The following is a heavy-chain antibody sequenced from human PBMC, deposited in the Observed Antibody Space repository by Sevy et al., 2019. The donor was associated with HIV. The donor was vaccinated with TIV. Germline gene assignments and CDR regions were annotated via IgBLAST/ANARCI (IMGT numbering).Heavy chain of an antibody. V-gene: IGHV1-2*02. D-gene: IGHD3-3*01. J-gene: IGHJ6*02. CDR1: GYTFSDSGYY. CDR3: ARESYDFWTGRVDYDYGMDV. CDR2: INPKSGVT. Sequence: ASVKVSCKASGYTFSDSGYYVHWVRQAPGQGLEWMGWINPKSGVTNYAQKFQGRVTMTRDTSVSTANMELTRLTSDDTAVYYCARESYDFWTGRVDYDYGMDVWGQRTTVTVSS.